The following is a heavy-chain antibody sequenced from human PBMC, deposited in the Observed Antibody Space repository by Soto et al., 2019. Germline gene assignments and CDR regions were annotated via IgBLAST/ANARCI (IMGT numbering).Heavy chain of an antibody. J-gene: IGHJ4*02. CDR2: IYADGTT. V-gene: IGHV3-53*04. CDR3: ARGGGPFINSVTNPFDY. CDR1: GCSVINNY. D-gene: IGHD4-17*01. Sequence: GGSLRLSRIVAGCSVINNYMSWVRQNPGMRLDWVSVIYADGTTYYVDSVKGRFTISRHNSRNTLYLQMDSLRTEDTAVYYCARGGGPFINSVTNPFDYWGQGTLVTVSS.